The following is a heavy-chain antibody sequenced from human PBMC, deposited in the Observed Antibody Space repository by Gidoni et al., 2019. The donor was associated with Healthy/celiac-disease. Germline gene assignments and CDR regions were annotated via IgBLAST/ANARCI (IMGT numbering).Heavy chain of an antibody. CDR3: ARGDSSGYYGFY. V-gene: IGHV4-34*01. J-gene: IGHJ4*02. D-gene: IGHD3-22*01. CDR1: GGSFSGYY. Sequence: QVQLQQWGAGLLKPSETLSPTCAVYGGSFSGYYWSWIRQPPGKGLEWIGEINHSGSTNYNPSLKSRVTISVDTSKNQFSLKLSSVTAADTAVYYCARGDSSGYYGFYWGQGTLVTVSS. CDR2: INHSGST.